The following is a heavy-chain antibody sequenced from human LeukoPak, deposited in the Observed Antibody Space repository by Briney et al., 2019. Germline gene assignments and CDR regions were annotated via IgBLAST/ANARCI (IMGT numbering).Heavy chain of an antibody. V-gene: IGHV4-59*12. Sequence: SETLSLTCTVSGGSISPYYWSWIRQPPGKGLEYIGYFYYTGGTNYNPSLKSRVTISLDTSKNQFSLKLTSVTVADTAVYYYARLLAMYPETDVWGQGTTVTVSS. D-gene: IGHD2-8*02. CDR2: FYYTGGT. CDR1: GGSISPYY. CDR3: ARLLAMYPETDV. J-gene: IGHJ6*02.